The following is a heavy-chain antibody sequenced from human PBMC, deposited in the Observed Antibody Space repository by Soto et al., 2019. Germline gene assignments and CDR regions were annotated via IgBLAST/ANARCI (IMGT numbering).Heavy chain of an antibody. D-gene: IGHD3-22*01. CDR1: GGTFSSYA. V-gene: IGHV1-69*13. J-gene: IGHJ4*02. CDR2: IIPIFGTA. CDR3: ARGARAYYDSSGYYYGTFDY. Sequence: ASVKVSCKASGGTFSSYAISWVRQAPGQGLEWMGGIIPIFGTANYAQKFRGRVTITADESTSTAYMELSSLRSEDTAVYYCARGARAYYDSSGYYYGTFDYWGQGTLVTVSS.